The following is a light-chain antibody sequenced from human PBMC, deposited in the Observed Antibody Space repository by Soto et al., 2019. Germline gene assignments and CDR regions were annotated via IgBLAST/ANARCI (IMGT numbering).Light chain of an antibody. CDR1: QSVSGN. V-gene: IGKV3-15*01. J-gene: IGKJ5*01. Sequence: EIVMTQSPATLSVSPGERATLSCRASQSVSGNLAWNQQKPGQAPRLLIYGASTRATGIPARFSGSGSGTEFTRTISSLQPEDFAVFYCQQYNNWPPITFGQGTQLEIK. CDR3: QQYNNWPPIT. CDR2: GAS.